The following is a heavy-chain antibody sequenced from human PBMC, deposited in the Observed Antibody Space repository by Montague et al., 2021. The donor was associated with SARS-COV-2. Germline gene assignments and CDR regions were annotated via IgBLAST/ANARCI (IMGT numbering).Heavy chain of an antibody. CDR2: ISGSDDTT. CDR1: GFTLSSCA. V-gene: IGHV3-23*01. D-gene: IGHD2-2*01. J-gene: IGHJ4*02. CDR3: AKGFTSWPRGLFDY. Sequence: SLRLSCAASGFTLSSCAMNWVRQAPGKGLEWVSSISGSDDTTYYADSVKGRFTISRDSSKNTLYLQMNSLRVEETAVYYCAKGFTSWPRGLFDYWGQGSLVTVSS.